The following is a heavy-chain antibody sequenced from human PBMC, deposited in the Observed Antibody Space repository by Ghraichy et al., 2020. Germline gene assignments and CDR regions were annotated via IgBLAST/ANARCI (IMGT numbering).Heavy chain of an antibody. CDR2: ISSSSNYI. V-gene: IGHV3-21*01. D-gene: IGHD2/OR15-2a*01. CDR3: ARGRITLDY. CDR1: GFTFSSYT. Sequence: GGSLRLSCAASGFTFSSYTMNWVRQTPGKGLEWVSSISSSSNYIYYVDSVKGRFTISRDNAKNSLYLQLNSLGAEDTAIYYCARGRITLDYWGQGTLVSVSS. J-gene: IGHJ4*02.